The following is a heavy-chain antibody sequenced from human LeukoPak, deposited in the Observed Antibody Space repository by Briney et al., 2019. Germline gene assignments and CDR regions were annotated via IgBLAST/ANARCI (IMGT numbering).Heavy chain of an antibody. Sequence: SETLSLTCTVSGGSVSSGSYYWSWIRQPPGKGLEWIGYIYYSGSTNYNPSLKSRVTISVDTSKNQFSLKLSSVTAADTAVYYCAGLVAVAGTGWFDPWGQGTLVTVSS. CDR3: AGLVAVAGTGWFDP. CDR1: GGSVSSGSYY. J-gene: IGHJ5*02. V-gene: IGHV4-61*01. D-gene: IGHD6-19*01. CDR2: IYYSGST.